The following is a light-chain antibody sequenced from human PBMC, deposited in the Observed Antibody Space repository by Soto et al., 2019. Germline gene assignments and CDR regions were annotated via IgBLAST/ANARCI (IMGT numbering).Light chain of an antibody. Sequence: QSVLTQSPSASASLGASVKLTCTLSSGHSNYAIAWHQQQPEKGPRYLMRLNSDGSHTKGDGIPDRFSGSSSGAERYLSISRLQSEDEADYYCQTWDTGVRVFGGGTKLTVL. CDR2: LNSDGSH. J-gene: IGLJ3*02. V-gene: IGLV4-69*01. CDR3: QTWDTGVRV. CDR1: SGHSNYA.